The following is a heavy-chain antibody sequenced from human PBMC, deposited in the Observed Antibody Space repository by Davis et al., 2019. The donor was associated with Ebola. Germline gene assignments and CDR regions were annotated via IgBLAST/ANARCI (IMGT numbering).Heavy chain of an antibody. Sequence: GGSLRLSCAASGFTFSSYGMHWVRQAPGKGLEWVAVIWYDGSNKYYADSVKGRFTISRDNSKNTLYLQMNSLRAEDTAVYYCASESITGTTFYYYYGMDVWGQGTTVTVSS. CDR1: GFTFSSYG. CDR3: ASESITGTTFYYYYGMDV. D-gene: IGHD1-7*01. CDR2: IWYDGSNK. J-gene: IGHJ6*02. V-gene: IGHV3-33*01.